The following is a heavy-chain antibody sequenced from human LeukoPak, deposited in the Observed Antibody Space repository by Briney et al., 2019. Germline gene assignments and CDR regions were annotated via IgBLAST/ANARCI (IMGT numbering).Heavy chain of an antibody. CDR3: ARNPVEAAMWRLWFDP. CDR2: ISSSGSTI. D-gene: IGHD2-15*01. Sequence: GGSLRLSCAASGFTFSSYEMNWVRQAPGKGLEWVSYISSSGSTIYYADSVKGRFTTSRDNAKNSLYLQMNSLRAEDTAVYYCARNPVEAAMWRLWFDPWGQGTLVTVSS. CDR1: GFTFSSYE. J-gene: IGHJ5*02. V-gene: IGHV3-48*03.